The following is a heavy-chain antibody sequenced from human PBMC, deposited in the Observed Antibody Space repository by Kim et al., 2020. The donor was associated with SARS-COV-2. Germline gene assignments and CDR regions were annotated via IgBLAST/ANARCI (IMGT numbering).Heavy chain of an antibody. CDR3: AREGVLGFGELGVGDY. CDR1: GFTFSSYG. CDR2: ISYDGSNK. J-gene: IGHJ4*02. V-gene: IGHV3-33*05. D-gene: IGHD3-10*01. Sequence: GGSLRLSCAASGFTFSSYGMHWVRQAPGKGLEWVAVISYDGSNKYYADSVKGRFTISRDNSKNTLYLQMNSLRAEDTAVYYCAREGVLGFGELGVGDYWGQGTPGTVSS.